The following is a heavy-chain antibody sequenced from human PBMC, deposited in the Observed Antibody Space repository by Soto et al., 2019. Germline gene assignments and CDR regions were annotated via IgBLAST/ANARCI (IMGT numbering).Heavy chain of an antibody. CDR3: AGATYYDILTGPGGHYYGMDV. CDR2: IYYSGST. CDR1: GGTISSYY. Sequence: SETMYLTCTVSGGTISSYYWSCIGRPPGKGPETIGCIYYSGSTNYNPSLKSRVTISVDTSKNHFSLKLSSVTAADTAVYYCAGATYYDILTGPGGHYYGMDVWGQGTTVT. J-gene: IGHJ6*02. D-gene: IGHD3-9*01. V-gene: IGHV4-59*01.